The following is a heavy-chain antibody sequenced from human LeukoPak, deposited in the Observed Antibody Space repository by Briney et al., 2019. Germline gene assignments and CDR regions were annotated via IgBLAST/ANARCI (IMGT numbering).Heavy chain of an antibody. CDR3: AKGQVAAVPSVRFYL. D-gene: IGHD6-13*01. Sequence: PGGSLRLSCAASGFTFSSYSMRWVRQAPGKGLEWVSTITSSGDSTYYADSVKGRFTISRDNIKNTLYLQMNSLTAEDTAVYYCAKGQVAAVPSVRFYLGGQGTLVTVSS. CDR1: GFTFSSYS. J-gene: IGHJ5*02. CDR2: ITSSGDST. V-gene: IGHV3-23*01.